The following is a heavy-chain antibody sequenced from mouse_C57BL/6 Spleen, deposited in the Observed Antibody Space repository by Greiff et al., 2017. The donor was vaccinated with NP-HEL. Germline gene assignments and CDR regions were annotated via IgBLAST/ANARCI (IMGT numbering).Heavy chain of an antibody. J-gene: IGHJ4*01. D-gene: IGHD4-1*01. CDR3: AREGTGIAMDY. Sequence: DVQLVESGPGMVKPSQSLSLTCTVTGYSITSGYDWHWIRHFPGNKLEWMGYISYSGSTNYNPSLKSRISITHDTSKNHFFLKLNSVTTEDTATYYCAREGTGIAMDYWGQGTSVTVSS. CDR1: GYSITSGYD. V-gene: IGHV3-1*01. CDR2: ISYSGST.